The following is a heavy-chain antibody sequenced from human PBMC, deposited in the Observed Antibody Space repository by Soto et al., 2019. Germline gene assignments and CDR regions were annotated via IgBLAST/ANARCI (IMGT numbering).Heavy chain of an antibody. CDR3: ARDRSMSAYRSSGALGL. CDR1: GFTVSGHY. CDR2: IYSGGST. V-gene: IGHV3-66*01. Sequence: DVQLVESGGGLVQPGGSLRLSCAASGFTVSGHYMSWVRQAPGKGLEWVSVIYSGGSTYYANSVTGRFTISRDNSRNTVYLQMNRLRVEDTAVYYCARDRSMSAYRSSGALGLWGQGTLVSVSS. J-gene: IGHJ4*02. D-gene: IGHD3-10*01.